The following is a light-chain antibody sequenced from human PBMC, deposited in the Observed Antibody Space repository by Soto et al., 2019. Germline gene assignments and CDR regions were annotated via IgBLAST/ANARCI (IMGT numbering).Light chain of an antibody. CDR1: QSVSSN. Sequence: EFVLTESAGTLSLSPGARVTLSSRASQSVSSNLAWYQKNPGQAPRLLXYGASTRATGIPARFSGSGSGTELTLTISSLQSEHFAVYYCQQYNNWPPITFGQGTRLEIK. CDR2: GAS. CDR3: QQYNNWPPIT. V-gene: IGKV3-15*01. J-gene: IGKJ5*01.